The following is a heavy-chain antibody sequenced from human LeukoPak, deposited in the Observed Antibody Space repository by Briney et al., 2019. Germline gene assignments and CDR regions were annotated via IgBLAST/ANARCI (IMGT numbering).Heavy chain of an antibody. V-gene: IGHV1-18*01. Sequence: ASVKGSCKASGYTFTSYGISWVRQAPGQGLEWMGWISAYNGNTNYAQKLQGRVTMTTDTSTSTAYMELRSLRSDDTGVYYCARAGYCSSTSCYRDFDYWGQGTLVTVSS. CDR3: ARAGYCSSTSCYRDFDY. CDR2: ISAYNGNT. CDR1: GYTFTSYG. J-gene: IGHJ4*02. D-gene: IGHD2-2*01.